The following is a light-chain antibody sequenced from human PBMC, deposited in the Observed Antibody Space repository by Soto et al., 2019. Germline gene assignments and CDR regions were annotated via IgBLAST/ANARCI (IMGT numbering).Light chain of an antibody. CDR3: SSHTSYSTRV. Sequence: LTQPASVSGSPGQSIAISCTGTSSDVGGYNYVSWYQQHPGKAPKLMIHEVSNRPSGVSDRFSGSKSGNTASLTISGLQADDEADYYCSSHTSYSTRVFGTGTKVTVL. CDR1: SSDVGGYNY. CDR2: EVS. J-gene: IGLJ1*01. V-gene: IGLV2-14*01.